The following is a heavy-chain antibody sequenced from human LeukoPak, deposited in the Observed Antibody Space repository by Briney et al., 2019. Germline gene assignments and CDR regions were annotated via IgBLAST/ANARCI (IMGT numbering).Heavy chain of an antibody. CDR1: GFTFRNYW. CDR3: AKDYSETSYYGSGTYYRPNWFDP. V-gene: IGHV3-7*01. D-gene: IGHD3-10*01. CDR2: IKEDGSKK. Sequence: GGTLRLSCAASGFTFRNYWMTWVRQAPGKGLEWVANIKEDGSKKYYVDSVKGRFTISRDNAKNALYLQMNSLRAEDTAVYYCAKDYSETSYYGSGTYYRPNWFDPWGQGTLVTVSS. J-gene: IGHJ5*02.